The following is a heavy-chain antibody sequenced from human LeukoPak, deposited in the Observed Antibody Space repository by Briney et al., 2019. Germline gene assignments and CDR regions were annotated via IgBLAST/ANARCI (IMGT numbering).Heavy chain of an antibody. CDR1: GGSISSYS. J-gene: IGHJ4*02. Sequence: PSETLSLTCTVSGGSISSYSWNWIRQPPGKGLEWIGYIYFTGTTYYNPSLESRVTISVDTSENQFSLRLSSVTAADTAVYYCARGHSGYIDSWGQGTLVTVSS. D-gene: IGHD5-12*01. V-gene: IGHV4-59*06. CDR3: ARGHSGYIDS. CDR2: IYFTGTT.